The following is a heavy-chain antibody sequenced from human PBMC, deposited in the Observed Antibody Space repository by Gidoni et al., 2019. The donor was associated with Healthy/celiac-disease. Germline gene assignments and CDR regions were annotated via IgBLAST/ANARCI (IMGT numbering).Heavy chain of an antibody. J-gene: IGHJ4*02. CDR3: ARGGRFLEWLFSIDY. Sequence: QVQLVESGGGVVQPGRSLRLSCAASGFTFSSYGMHWVRQAPGKGLEWVAVIWYDGSNKYYADSVKGRFTISRDNSKNTLYLQMNSLRAEDTAVYYCARGGRFLEWLFSIDYWGQGTLVTVSS. CDR1: GFTFSSYG. CDR2: IWYDGSNK. D-gene: IGHD3-3*01. V-gene: IGHV3-33*01.